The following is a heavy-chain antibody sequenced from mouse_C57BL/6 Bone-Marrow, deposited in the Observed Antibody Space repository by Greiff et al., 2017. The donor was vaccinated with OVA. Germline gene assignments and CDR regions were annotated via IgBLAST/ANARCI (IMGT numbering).Heavy chain of an antibody. D-gene: IGHD3-2*02. V-gene: IGHV1-7*01. CDR3: ARRAAQATAWFAY. CDR1: GYTFTSYW. Sequence: VQLQQSGAELAKPGASVTLSCKASGYTFTSYWMHWVKQRPGQGLEWIGYINPSSGYTKYNQKFKDKATLTADKSSSTAYMQLSSLTYEDSAVYYCARRAAQATAWFAYWGQGTLVTVSA. J-gene: IGHJ3*01. CDR2: INPSSGYT.